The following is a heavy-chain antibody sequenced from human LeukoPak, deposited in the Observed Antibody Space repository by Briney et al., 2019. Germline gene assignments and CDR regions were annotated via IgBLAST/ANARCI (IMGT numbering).Heavy chain of an antibody. CDR3: ARDSGSDYYGSGSYSDY. Sequence: GGSLRPSCAASGFTVSSNYMSWVRQAPGKGLEWVSVIYSGGSTYYADSVKGRFTISRDNSKNTLYLQMNSLRAEDTAVYYCARDSGSDYYGSGSYSDYWGQGTLVTVSS. D-gene: IGHD3-10*01. CDR2: IYSGGST. V-gene: IGHV3-66*01. CDR1: GFTVSSNY. J-gene: IGHJ4*02.